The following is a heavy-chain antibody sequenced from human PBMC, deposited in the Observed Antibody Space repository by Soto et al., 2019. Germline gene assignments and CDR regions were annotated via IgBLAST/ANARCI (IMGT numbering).Heavy chain of an antibody. CDR1: GFTFSSYA. V-gene: IGHV3-23*01. CDR3: DGSGYYHCGGYYFDY. D-gene: IGHD3-22*01. J-gene: IGHJ4*02. Sequence: LRLSCAASGFTFSSYAMSWVRQAPGKGLEWVSAISGSGGSTYYADSVKGRFTISRDNSKNTLYLQMNSLRAEDTAVYYCDGSGYYHCGGYYFDYWGQGTLVTVSS. CDR2: ISGSGGST.